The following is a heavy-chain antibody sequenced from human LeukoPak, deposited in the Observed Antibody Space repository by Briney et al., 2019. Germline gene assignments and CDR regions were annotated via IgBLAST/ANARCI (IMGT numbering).Heavy chain of an antibody. CDR3: ARGYCSGGSCYGGDY. D-gene: IGHD2-15*01. Sequence: PGGSLRLSCAASGFTFSSYSMNWVRQAPGKGLEWVSSISSSSSYIYYADSVKGRFTISRDNAKNSLYLLMNSLRAEDTAIYYCARGYCSGGSCYGGDYWGQGTLVTVSS. CDR1: GFTFSSYS. CDR2: ISSSSSYI. V-gene: IGHV3-21*01. J-gene: IGHJ4*02.